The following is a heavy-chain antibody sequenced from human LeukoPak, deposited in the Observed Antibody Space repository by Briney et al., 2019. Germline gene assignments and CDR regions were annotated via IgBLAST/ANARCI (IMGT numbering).Heavy chain of an antibody. V-gene: IGHV4-59*08. D-gene: IGHD6-13*01. CDR2: ISYSGNT. CDR1: GDSISSYY. J-gene: IGHJ2*01. Sequence: PSETLSLTCTVSGDSISSYYWSWIRQPPGKGLEWIGYISYSGNTNYNPSLKSRVTISADTPKNQFSLKLSSVTAADTAVYYCARKAAADWYFDLWGRGTLVTVSS. CDR3: ARKAAADWYFDL.